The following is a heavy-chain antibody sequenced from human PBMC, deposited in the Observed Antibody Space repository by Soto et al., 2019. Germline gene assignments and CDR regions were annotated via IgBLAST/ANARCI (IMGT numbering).Heavy chain of an antibody. CDR2: ISYDGSNK. D-gene: IGHD2-21*02. V-gene: IGHV3-30-3*01. Sequence: GGSLRLSCAASGFTFSSYAMHWVRQAPGKGLEWVAVISYDGSNKYYADSVKGRFTISRDNSKNTLYLQMNSLRAEDTAVYYCAREHLAYCGGDCYAFDYWGQGTLVTVSS. CDR1: GFTFSSYA. J-gene: IGHJ4*02. CDR3: AREHLAYCGGDCYAFDY.